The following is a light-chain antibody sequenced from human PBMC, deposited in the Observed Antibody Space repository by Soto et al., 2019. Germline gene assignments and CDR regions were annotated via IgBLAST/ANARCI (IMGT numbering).Light chain of an antibody. J-gene: IGKJ5*01. CDR2: GAS. CDR3: QQSYSTPIT. Sequence: DVQMTQSPSSLSASVGDRVTITCRASQIIVTYLNWYQQKPGKAPNLLIYGASTLQTRVPSRFRGNAAGSDFTLTIGCLQPEDVATYYCQQSYSTPITFGQGTRLEI. V-gene: IGKV1-39*01. CDR1: QIIVTY.